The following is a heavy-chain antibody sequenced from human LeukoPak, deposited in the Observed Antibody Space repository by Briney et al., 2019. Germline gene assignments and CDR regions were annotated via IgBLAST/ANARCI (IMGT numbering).Heavy chain of an antibody. D-gene: IGHD1/OR15-1a*01. CDR3: ATSESQTRSDY. CDR1: GYNFNTYW. V-gene: IGHV5-51*01. CDR2: IFPGDSDT. J-gene: IGHJ4*02. Sequence: GESLKISCKGSGYNFNTYWIGWVRQMPGKGLEWMGIIFPGDSDTSQSPSFQGQVTISADKSINTAYLQWSRLTASDTAIYYCATSESQTRSDYWGRGTLVTVSS.